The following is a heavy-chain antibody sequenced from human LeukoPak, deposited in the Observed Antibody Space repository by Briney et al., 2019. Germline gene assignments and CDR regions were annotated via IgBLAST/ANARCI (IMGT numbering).Heavy chain of an antibody. Sequence: ASVKVSCKASGGTFSSYAISWVRQAPGQGLEWMGGITPIFGTANYAQKFQGRVTITTDESTSTAYMELSSLRSEDTAVYYCARDLWASGSYFDYWGQGTLVTVSS. CDR3: ARDLWASGSYFDY. CDR1: GGTFSSYA. D-gene: IGHD1-26*01. J-gene: IGHJ4*02. CDR2: ITPIFGTA. V-gene: IGHV1-69*05.